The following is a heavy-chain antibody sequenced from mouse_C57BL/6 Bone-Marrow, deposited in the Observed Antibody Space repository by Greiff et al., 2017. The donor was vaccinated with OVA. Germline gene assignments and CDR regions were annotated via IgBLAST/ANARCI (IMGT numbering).Heavy chain of an antibody. V-gene: IGHV1-53*01. Sequence: QVQLQQPGTELVKPGASVKLSSKASGYTFTSSWMPWVKQRPGLGLEWIGNINPSNGGTNYNEKFKSKATLTVDKSSSTAYMQLSSLTSEDSAVYYCARGDSSGLDYWGQGTTLTVSS. CDR1: GYTFTSSW. CDR2: INPSNGGT. CDR3: ARGDSSGLDY. J-gene: IGHJ2*01. D-gene: IGHD3-2*02.